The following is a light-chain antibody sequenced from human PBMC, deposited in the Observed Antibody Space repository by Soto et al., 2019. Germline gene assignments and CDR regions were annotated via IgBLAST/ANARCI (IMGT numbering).Light chain of an antibody. V-gene: IGKV3-20*01. CDR3: QKYISAPWT. Sequence: EIVLTQSPGTLSLSPGERATLSCRASQSVRSDYLAWYQQKPGQAPRLHIYGASTRATGIPDRFTGSGSGTDFTLTISRLEPEDFAVYYCQKYISAPWTFGQGTKVEIK. CDR1: QSVRSDY. J-gene: IGKJ1*01. CDR2: GAS.